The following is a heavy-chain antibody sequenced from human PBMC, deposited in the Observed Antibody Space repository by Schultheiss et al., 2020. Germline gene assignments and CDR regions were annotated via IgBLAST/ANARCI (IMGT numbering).Heavy chain of an antibody. D-gene: IGHD5-12*01. J-gene: IGHJ6*02. V-gene: IGHV3-53*01. CDR1: GFTVSSNY. Sequence: GGSLRLSCAASGFTVSSNYMSWVRQAPGKGLEWVSVIYSGGSTYYADSVKGRFTISRDNSKNTLYLQMNSLRAEDTAVYYCARGVATPEPNGMDVWGQGTTVIVS. CDR2: IYSGGST. CDR3: ARGVATPEPNGMDV.